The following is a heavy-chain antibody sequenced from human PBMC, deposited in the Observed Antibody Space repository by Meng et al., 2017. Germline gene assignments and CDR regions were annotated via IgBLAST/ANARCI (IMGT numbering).Heavy chain of an antibody. CDR1: GGSFSGYY. J-gene: IGHJ5*02. Sequence: HVQLAPVVAGILKPSEPLSLTVAVFGGSFSGYYWSWIRQPPGKGLEWIGEINHSGSTNYNPSLKSRVTISVDTSKNQFSLKLSSVTAADTAVYYCARKFTMVRGIYNWFDPWGQGTLVTVSS. V-gene: IGHV4-34*01. CDR3: ARKFTMVRGIYNWFDP. D-gene: IGHD3-10*01. CDR2: INHSGST.